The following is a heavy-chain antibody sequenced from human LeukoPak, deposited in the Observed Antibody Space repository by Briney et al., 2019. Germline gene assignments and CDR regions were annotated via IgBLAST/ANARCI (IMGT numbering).Heavy chain of an antibody. CDR2: IYNRGIT. J-gene: IGHJ1*01. Sequence: TPSETLSLTCTVSGGSISSRYWSWIRQPAGKGLEWIGRIYNRGITNYNPSLKSRVTMSVDTSKKQFSLKLSSVTAADTALYYCARGLGGSGWEYLQHWGQGTLVTVSS. D-gene: IGHD6-25*01. CDR1: GGSISSRY. V-gene: IGHV4-4*07. CDR3: ARGLGGSGWEYLQH.